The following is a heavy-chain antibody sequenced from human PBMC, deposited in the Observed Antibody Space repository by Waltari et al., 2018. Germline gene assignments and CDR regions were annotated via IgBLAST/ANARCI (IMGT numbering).Heavy chain of an antibody. CDR1: GGSISSHY. J-gene: IGHJ4*02. CDR2: IYYRGST. V-gene: IGHV4-59*11. D-gene: IGHD3-16*02. Sequence: QVQLQESGPGLVKPSETLSLTCTVSGGSISSHYWSWIRQPPGKGRELIGYIYYRGSTNYNASLKSLFTISVDTSKNQFSRKLSSVTAADTAVYYCARLAVVYVWGSYRPNRFFDYWGQGTLVTVSS. CDR3: ARLAVVYVWGSYRPNRFFDY.